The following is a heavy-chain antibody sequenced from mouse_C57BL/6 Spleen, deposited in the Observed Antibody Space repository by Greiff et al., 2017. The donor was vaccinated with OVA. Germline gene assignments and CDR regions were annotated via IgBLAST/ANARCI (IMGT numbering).Heavy chain of an antibody. CDR3: ARSGGNYGGYYAMDY. D-gene: IGHD2-1*01. J-gene: IGHJ4*01. CDR2: IYPRSGNT. CDR1: GYTFTSYG. Sequence: VQVVESGAELARPGASVKLSCKASGYTFTSYGISWVKQRTGQGLEWIGEIYPRSGNTYYNEKFKGKATLTADKSSSTAYMELRSLTSEDSAVYFCARSGGNYGGYYAMDYWGQGTSVTVSS. V-gene: IGHV1-81*01.